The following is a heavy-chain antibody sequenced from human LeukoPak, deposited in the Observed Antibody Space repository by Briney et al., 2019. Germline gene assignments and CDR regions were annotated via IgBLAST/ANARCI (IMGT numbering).Heavy chain of an antibody. CDR2: IYYSGST. CDR1: GGSISSSSYY. V-gene: IGHV4-39*07. D-gene: IGHD3-22*01. J-gene: IGHJ4*02. Sequence: KPSETLSLTCTVSGGSISSSSYYWGWIRQPPGKGLEWIGSIYYSGSTYYNPSLKSRVTISVDTSKNQFSLKLSSVTAADTAVYYCARDLGSQGYYDSSGYVDYWGQGTLVTVSS. CDR3: ARDLGSQGYYDSSGYVDY.